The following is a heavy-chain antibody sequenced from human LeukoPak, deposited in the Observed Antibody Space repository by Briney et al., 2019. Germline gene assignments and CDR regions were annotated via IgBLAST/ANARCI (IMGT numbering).Heavy chain of an antibody. CDR3: ARGDDYGGAWYYFDC. CDR1: GFTVSRNY. Sequence: GGSLRLSCAASGFTVSRNYYMNWVRQAPGNGLEWVSVIYSAGSTYYADSVKGRFTISRDNSKNTVYLQMNSLRAEDTAVYYCARGDDYGGAWYYFDCWGQGTLVTVSS. D-gene: IGHD4-23*01. V-gene: IGHV3-53*01. CDR2: IYSAGST. J-gene: IGHJ4*02.